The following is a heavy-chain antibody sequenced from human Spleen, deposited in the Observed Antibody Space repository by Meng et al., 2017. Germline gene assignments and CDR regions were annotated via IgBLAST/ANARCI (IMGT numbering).Heavy chain of an antibody. Sequence: QVQLRGSGPGLLKPPETLSLTSVFSGGSINSLHYYWGWIRQPPGKGLEWIGSVYYNGSTYYNPSLRSRVIISIDTSKNHFSLKMTSVTAADTAVYYCSRGPADMGGADYWGQGTLVTVSS. CDR3: SRGPADMGGADY. D-gene: IGHD2-2*01. CDR1: GGSINSLHYY. CDR2: VYYNGST. J-gene: IGHJ4*02. V-gene: IGHV4-39*02.